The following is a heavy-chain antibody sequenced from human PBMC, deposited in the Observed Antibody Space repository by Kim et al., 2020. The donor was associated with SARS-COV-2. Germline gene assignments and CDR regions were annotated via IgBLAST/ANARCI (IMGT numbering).Heavy chain of an antibody. Sequence: GGSLRLSCAASGFTFGEYAMHWVRQAPGKGLEWVSGINWTGGTIGYADSVKGRFTISRDDARKFLYLQMNSLRAEDTALYYCAKDKTGTFTRGVDYWGQG. D-gene: IGHD1-7*01. J-gene: IGHJ4*02. CDR1: GFTFGEYA. V-gene: IGHV3-9*01. CDR3: AKDKTGTFTRGVDY. CDR2: INWTGGTI.